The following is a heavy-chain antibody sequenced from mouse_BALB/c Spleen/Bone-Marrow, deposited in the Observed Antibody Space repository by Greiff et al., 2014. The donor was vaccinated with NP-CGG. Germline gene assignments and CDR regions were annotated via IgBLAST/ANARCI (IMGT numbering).Heavy chain of an antibody. CDR2: IYPGNNDA. V-gene: IGHV1-5*01. D-gene: IGHD4-1*01. J-gene: IGHJ3*01. CDR3: ARNWDWVFAY. CDR1: GYTFTNYW. Sequence: VQLQQSGTVLARPGASLRMSCKASGYTFTNYWINWIKQRPGQGLEWIGAIYPGNNDAKYTQKFKAKAKLTAVTSISTADMELSSLTNEDSAVYYCARNWDWVFAYWGQGTLVTVSA.